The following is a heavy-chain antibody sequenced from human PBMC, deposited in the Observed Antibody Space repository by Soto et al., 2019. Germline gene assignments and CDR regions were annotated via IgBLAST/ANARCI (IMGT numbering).Heavy chain of an antibody. Sequence: QVQLVESGGGVVQPGRSLRLSCAASGFTFSSYGMHWVRQAPGKGLEWVAVISYDGSNKYYADSVKGRFTISRDNSKNTLYLQMNSLRAEDTAVYYCAKEEVLEWLFPSYWYFDLWGRGTLVTVSS. CDR3: AKEEVLEWLFPSYWYFDL. V-gene: IGHV3-30*18. J-gene: IGHJ2*01. CDR1: GFTFSSYG. CDR2: ISYDGSNK. D-gene: IGHD3-3*01.